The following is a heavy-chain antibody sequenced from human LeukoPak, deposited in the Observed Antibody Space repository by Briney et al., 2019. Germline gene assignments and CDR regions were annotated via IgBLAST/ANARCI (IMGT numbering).Heavy chain of an antibody. D-gene: IGHD6-19*01. J-gene: IGHJ4*02. CDR2: ISSSGSTI. V-gene: IGHV3-48*03. Sequence: GGSLRLSCAASGFTFSSYEMNWVRQAPGKGLEWISYISSSGSTIYYADSVKGRFTISRDNAKNSLYLQMNSLRDEDTAVYYCARDSSGWYRASDFDYWGQGTLVTVSS. CDR3: ARDSSGWYRASDFDY. CDR1: GFTFSSYE.